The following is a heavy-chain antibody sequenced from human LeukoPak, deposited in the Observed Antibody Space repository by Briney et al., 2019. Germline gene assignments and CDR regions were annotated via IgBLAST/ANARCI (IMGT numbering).Heavy chain of an antibody. Sequence: ASVKVSCKASGYTFTSYGISWVRRAPGQGLEWMGWISAYNGNTNYAQKLQGRVTMTTDTSTSTAYMELSSLRSEDTAVYYCAREVVPAAIGSWFDPWGQGTLVTVSS. D-gene: IGHD2-2*01. J-gene: IGHJ5*02. CDR2: ISAYNGNT. CDR3: AREVVPAAIGSWFDP. V-gene: IGHV1-18*01. CDR1: GYTFTSYG.